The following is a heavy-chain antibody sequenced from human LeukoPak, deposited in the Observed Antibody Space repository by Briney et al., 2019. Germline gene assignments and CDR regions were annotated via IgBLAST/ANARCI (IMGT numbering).Heavy chain of an antibody. CDR3: ARGGALRFFEWFSAS. CDR1: GYSFTNYY. CDR2: MNPSGDTT. J-gene: IGHJ5*02. V-gene: IGHV1-46*01. Sequence: GASVTVSFNTSGYSFTNYYMHWVRQAPGHGLEWMRIMNPSGDTTTYAEKFQGSVTMTRDTSTNTVYMELSSLRCEDTAVYYCARGGALRFFEWFSASWGQGALVTVSS. D-gene: IGHD3-3*01.